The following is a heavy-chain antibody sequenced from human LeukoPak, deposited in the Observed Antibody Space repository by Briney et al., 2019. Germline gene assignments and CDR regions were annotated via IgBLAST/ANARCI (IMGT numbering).Heavy chain of an antibody. Sequence: GGSLRLSCAASGFTFSSYAMSWVRQAPGKGLEWVSDISGSGGSTYYADSVKGRFTISRDNSKNTLYLQMNSLRAEDTAVYYCAKDIVVVVAAPHYFDYWGQGTLVTVSS. CDR1: GFTFSSYA. J-gene: IGHJ4*02. D-gene: IGHD2-15*01. CDR2: ISGSGGST. V-gene: IGHV3-23*01. CDR3: AKDIVVVVAAPHYFDY.